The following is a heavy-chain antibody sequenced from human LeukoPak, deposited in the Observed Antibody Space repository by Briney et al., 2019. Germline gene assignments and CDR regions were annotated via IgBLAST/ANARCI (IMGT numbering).Heavy chain of an antibody. CDR3: ARAIVVVPAAIPSSNWFDP. CDR1: GGTFSSYA. Sequence: SVKVSCKASGGTFSSYAISWVRQAPGQGLEWMGGIIPIFGTANYAQKFQGRVTITTDESTSTAYMELSSLRSEDTAVYYCARAIVVVPAAIPSSNWFDPWGQGTLVTVPS. D-gene: IGHD2-2*02. V-gene: IGHV1-69*05. J-gene: IGHJ5*02. CDR2: IIPIFGTA.